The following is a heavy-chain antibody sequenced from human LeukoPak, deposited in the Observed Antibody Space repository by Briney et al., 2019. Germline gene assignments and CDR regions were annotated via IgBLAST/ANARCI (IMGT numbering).Heavy chain of an antibody. CDR2: IYYSGST. D-gene: IGHD2-2*01. V-gene: IGHV4-59*01. CDR1: GGSISSYY. J-gene: IGHJ4*02. Sequence: SETLSLTCTVSGGSISSYYWSWIRQPPGKGLEWIGYIYYSGSTNYNPSLKSRVTISVDTSKNQFSLKLSSVTAEDTAVYYCARDKGYYASYWGQGTLVTVSS. CDR3: ARDKGYYASY.